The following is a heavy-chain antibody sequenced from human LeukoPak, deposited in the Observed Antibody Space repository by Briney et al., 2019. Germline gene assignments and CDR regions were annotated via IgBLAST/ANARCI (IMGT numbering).Heavy chain of an antibody. J-gene: IGHJ6*04. Sequence: SETLSLTCAVSGYSISSGYYWGWIRQPPGKGLEWIGSIYHSGSTYYNPSLKSRVTISVDTSKNQFSLKLSSVTAADTAVYYCANLGEYQLPEPTYYYYYGMDVWGKGTTVTVSS. CDR3: ANLGEYQLPEPTYYYYYGMDV. CDR2: IYHSGST. CDR1: GYSISSGYY. D-gene: IGHD2-2*01. V-gene: IGHV4-38-2*01.